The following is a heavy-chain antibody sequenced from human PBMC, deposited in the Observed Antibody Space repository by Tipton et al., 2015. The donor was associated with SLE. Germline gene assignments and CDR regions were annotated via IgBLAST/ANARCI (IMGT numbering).Heavy chain of an antibody. CDR3: ARQDQRGYYYYGLDL. D-gene: IGHD2-2*01. CDR1: GYSFSTYW. Sequence: QLVQSGAEVKKPGESLKISCEASGYSFSTYWIGWVRQKPGKGLEWMGIIYPGDSDTRYSPSFQGQVTITVDQTISSAYLQWNSLKTSDTAIYYCARQDQRGYYYYGLDLWGQGTAVTVSS. J-gene: IGHJ6*02. CDR2: IYPGDSDT. V-gene: IGHV5-51*01.